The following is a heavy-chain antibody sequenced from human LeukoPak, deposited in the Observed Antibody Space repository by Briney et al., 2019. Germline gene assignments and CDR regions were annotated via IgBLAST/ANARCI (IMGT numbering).Heavy chain of an antibody. CDR3: ARGHDFWSGYEPWFDP. Sequence: PSETLSLTCTVSGVSISNAGYLWSWIRQPPGKGLEWIGYIYYSGSTNYNPSLKSRVTISVDTSKNQFSLKLSSVTAADTAVYYCARGHDFWSGYEPWFDPWGQGTLVTVSS. D-gene: IGHD3-3*01. CDR2: IYYSGST. CDR1: GVSISNAGYL. J-gene: IGHJ5*02. V-gene: IGHV4-61*08.